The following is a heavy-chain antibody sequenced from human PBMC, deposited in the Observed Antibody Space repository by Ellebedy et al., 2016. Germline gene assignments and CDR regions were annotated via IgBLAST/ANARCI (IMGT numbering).Heavy chain of an antibody. Sequence: GESLKISXAASGLIFSDYGMGWIRQSPGKGLEWVSYISSSLDTIYYADSVKGRFTISRDNAKNSLSLQMSSLGVEDTALYYCASLGGGYYYYYWGRGVQVTVSS. CDR1: GLIFSDYG. D-gene: IGHD3-22*01. CDR2: ISSSLDTI. J-gene: IGHJ4*02. CDR3: ASLGGGYYYYY. V-gene: IGHV3-11*01.